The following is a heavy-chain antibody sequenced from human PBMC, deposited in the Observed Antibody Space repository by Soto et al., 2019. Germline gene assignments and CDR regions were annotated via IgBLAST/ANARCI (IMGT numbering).Heavy chain of an antibody. Sequence: AASVKVSCKASGCTCTSYGISWVRQAPGQRLEWMGWINAGNGNTKYSQKFQGRVTITRDTSASTAYMELSSLRSEDTAVYYCARAVAVPADFDYWGQGTLVTVSS. CDR1: GCTCTSYG. CDR2: INAGNGNT. D-gene: IGHD6-19*01. J-gene: IGHJ4*02. V-gene: IGHV1-3*01. CDR3: ARAVAVPADFDY.